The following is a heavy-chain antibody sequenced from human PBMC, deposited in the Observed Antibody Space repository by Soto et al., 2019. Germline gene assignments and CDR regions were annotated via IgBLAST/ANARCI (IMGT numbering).Heavy chain of an antibody. CDR1: GFTFSGYA. CDR3: AKDLSITMVVVVINNAFDI. CDR2: ISGSGGST. J-gene: IGHJ3*02. D-gene: IGHD3-22*01. V-gene: IGHV3-23*01. Sequence: GGSLRLSCAASGFTFSGYAMNWVRQAPGKGLEWVSAISGSGGSTYYADSVKGRFTISRDNSKNTLYLQMNSLRAEDTAVYYCAKDLSITMVVVVINNAFDIWGQGTMVTVSS.